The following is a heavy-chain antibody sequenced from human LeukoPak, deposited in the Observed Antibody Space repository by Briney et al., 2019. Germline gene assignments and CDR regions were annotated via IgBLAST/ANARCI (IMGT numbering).Heavy chain of an antibody. J-gene: IGHJ4*02. Sequence: PSETLSLTCTVSGYSISSGYYWGWIRQPPGKGLEWIGSIYHSGSTYYNPSLKSRVTISVDTSKNQFSLKLSSVTAADTAVYYCAREGKAYGDYWGQGTLVTVSS. CDR2: IYHSGST. D-gene: IGHD3-10*01. CDR3: AREGKAYGDY. CDR1: GYSISSGYY. V-gene: IGHV4-38-2*02.